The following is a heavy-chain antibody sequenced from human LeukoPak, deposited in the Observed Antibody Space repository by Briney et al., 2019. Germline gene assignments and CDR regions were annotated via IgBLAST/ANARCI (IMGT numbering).Heavy chain of an antibody. CDR3: AREWYYDFWSGYPGALQFDP. J-gene: IGHJ5*02. CDR2: ICSSSSTI. CDR1: GFTFSSYS. D-gene: IGHD3-3*01. V-gene: IGHV3-48*01. Sequence: GGSLRLSCAASGFTFSSYSMNWVRQAPGKGLEWVSYICSSSSTIYYADSVKGRFTISRDNAKNSLYLQMNSLRAEDTAVYYCAREWYYDFWSGYPGALQFDPWGQGTLVTVSS.